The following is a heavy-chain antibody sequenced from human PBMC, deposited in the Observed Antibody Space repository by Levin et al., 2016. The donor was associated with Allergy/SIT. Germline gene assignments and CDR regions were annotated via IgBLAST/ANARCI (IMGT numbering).Heavy chain of an antibody. D-gene: IGHD1-26*01. CDR3: ARDRNGGSYYGY. J-gene: IGHJ4*02. V-gene: IGHV4-59*01. CDR2: IYYSGST. Sequence: WIRQPPGKGLEWIGYIYYSGSTNYNPSLKSRVTISVDTSKNQFSLKLSSVTAADTAVYYCARDRNGGSYYGYWGQGTLVTVSS.